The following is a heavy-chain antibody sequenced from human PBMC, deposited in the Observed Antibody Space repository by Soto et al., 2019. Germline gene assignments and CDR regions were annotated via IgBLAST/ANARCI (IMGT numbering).Heavy chain of an antibody. CDR1: GYTFTSYD. V-gene: IGHV1-8*01. D-gene: IGHD3-10*01. J-gene: IGHJ5*02. CDR2: MNPNSGNT. CDR3: ARASVRGPQRRNWFDP. Sequence: ASVKVSCKASGYTFTSYDINWVRQATGQGLEWMGWMNPNSGNTGYAQKFQGRVTMTRKTSISTAYMELSSLRSEDTAVYYCARASVRGPQRRNWFDPWGQGTLVTVSS.